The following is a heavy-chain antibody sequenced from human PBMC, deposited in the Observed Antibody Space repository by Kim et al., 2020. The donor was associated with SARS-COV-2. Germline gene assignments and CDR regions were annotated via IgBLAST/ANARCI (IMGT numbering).Heavy chain of an antibody. J-gene: IGHJ6*02. V-gene: IGHV3-23*03. D-gene: IGHD2-21*02. CDR3: AKEGVTPKYYYYYGMDV. Sequence: SVQGRFTISRDNSMHTLYLQMNSLRAEDAAVYYCAKEGVTPKYYYYYGMDVWGQGTTVTVSS.